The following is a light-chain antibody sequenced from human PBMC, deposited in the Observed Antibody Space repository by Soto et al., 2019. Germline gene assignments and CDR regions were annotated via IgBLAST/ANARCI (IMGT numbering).Light chain of an antibody. J-gene: IGLJ2*01. CDR3: QAWDSSTGV. Sequence: SYELTQPPSVSVSPGQIASITCSGDKLGDKYACWYQQKPGQSPVLVIYQDNKRPPGIPERFSGSNSGNTATLTISGTQAMDEADYYCQAWDSSTGVFGGGTKLTVL. CDR1: KLGDKY. V-gene: IGLV3-1*01. CDR2: QDN.